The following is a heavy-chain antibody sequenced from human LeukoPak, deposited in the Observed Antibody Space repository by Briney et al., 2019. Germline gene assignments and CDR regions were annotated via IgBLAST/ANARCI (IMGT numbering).Heavy chain of an antibody. CDR3: ARADYVWGSYRYLVHYFDY. CDR1: GFTFSSYW. CDR2: IKQDGSEK. V-gene: IGHV3-7*01. Sequence: GGPLRLSCAASGFTFSSYWMSWVRQAPGKGLEWVANIKQDGSEKYYVDSVKGRFTISRDNAKNSLYLQMNSLRAEDTAVYYCARADYVWGSYRYLVHYFDYWGQGTLVTVSS. J-gene: IGHJ4*02. D-gene: IGHD3-16*02.